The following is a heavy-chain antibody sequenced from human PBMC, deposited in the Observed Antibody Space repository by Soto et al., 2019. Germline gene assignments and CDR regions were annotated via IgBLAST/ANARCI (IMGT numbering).Heavy chain of an antibody. D-gene: IGHD6-6*01. J-gene: IGHJ4*02. CDR2: INPNTGGT. CDR1: GYTFTGYY. Sequence: ASVKVSCKASGYTFTGYYMHWVRQAPGQGLEWMGWINPNTGGTNYAQNFQGRVTMTRDTSISTAYMELSRLTSDDTAVYYCARDRPPDFWGQGTPVTVSS. V-gene: IGHV1-2*02. CDR3: ARDRPPDF.